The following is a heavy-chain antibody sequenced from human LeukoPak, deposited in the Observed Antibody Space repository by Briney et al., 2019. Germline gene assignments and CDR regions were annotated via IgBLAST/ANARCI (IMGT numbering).Heavy chain of an antibody. CDR2: IYHSGST. Sequence: PSETLSLTCTVSGGSISTSNYYWGWIRQPPGKGLEWIGSIYHSGSTYYNPSLKSRVTISVDTSKNQFSLELSSVTAADTAVYYCARGGKVTGTAPYFDYWGQGTLVTVSS. D-gene: IGHD1-20*01. CDR1: GGSISTSNYY. CDR3: ARGGKVTGTAPYFDY. J-gene: IGHJ4*02. V-gene: IGHV4-39*07.